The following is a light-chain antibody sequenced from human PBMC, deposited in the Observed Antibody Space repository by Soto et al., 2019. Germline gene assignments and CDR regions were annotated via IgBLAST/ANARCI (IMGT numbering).Light chain of an antibody. CDR3: LQSTLLPPT. Sequence: VMTQNQLSLSVTPGQPASISCNWRQSLLHIAGQTHLFWYLQKPGQSPHLLIYEVSNRFSGVPDRFSGGGSGTDYTLKISRLEAEDVGIYYCLQSTLLPPTFGQGTLLE. CDR2: EVS. CDR1: QSLLHIAGQTH. J-gene: IGKJ5*01. V-gene: IGKV2D-29*02.